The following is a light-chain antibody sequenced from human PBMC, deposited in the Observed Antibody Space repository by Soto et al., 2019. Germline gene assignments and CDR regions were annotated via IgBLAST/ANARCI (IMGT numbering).Light chain of an antibody. CDR2: DAS. CDR3: QQYYDWYT. Sequence: VGMTQSPATLSVSPGERATLSCRASQSVGSRLAWYQQNPGQAPRLLIYDASTRATGIPARFSGSGSGTEFTLTISSLQSEDFAVYYCQQYYDWYTFGQGTKL. CDR1: QSVGSR. V-gene: IGKV3-15*01. J-gene: IGKJ2*01.